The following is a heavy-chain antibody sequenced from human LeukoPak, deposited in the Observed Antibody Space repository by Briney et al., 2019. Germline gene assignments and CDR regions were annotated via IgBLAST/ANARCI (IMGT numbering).Heavy chain of an antibody. Sequence: GGSLRLSCVASGFTFSGHWMHWVRQAPGEGLVWVSRINDDGSVKSYADSVRGRFTISRDNAKNSLYLQMNSLRAEDTAVYYCARDPSSWYYYYMDVWGKGTTVTVSS. CDR3: ARDPSSWYYYYMDV. CDR2: INDDGSVK. CDR1: GFTFSGHW. D-gene: IGHD6-13*01. J-gene: IGHJ6*03. V-gene: IGHV3-74*01.